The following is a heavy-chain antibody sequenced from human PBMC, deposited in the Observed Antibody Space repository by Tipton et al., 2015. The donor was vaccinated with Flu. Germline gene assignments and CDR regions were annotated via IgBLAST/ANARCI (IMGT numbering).Heavy chain of an antibody. Sequence: TLSLTCAVSGDSISSDYYWGWIRQPPGKGLEWIGNIHRSGSSYHNPSLNSRVTMSVDTSNNHFSLRLSSVTAADTAVYYCARAHPYTSGSWVEYWGQGTLVTVSS. V-gene: IGHV4-38-2*01. CDR3: ARAHPYTSGSWVEY. CDR2: IHRSGSS. D-gene: IGHD3-10*01. J-gene: IGHJ4*02. CDR1: GDSISSDYY.